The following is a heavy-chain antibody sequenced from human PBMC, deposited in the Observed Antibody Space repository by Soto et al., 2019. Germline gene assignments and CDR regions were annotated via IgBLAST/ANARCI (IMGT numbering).Heavy chain of an antibody. Sequence: QLQLVESGGGLVKPGGSLRLSCAASGFTFSDYYMSWIRQAPGKGLEWVSYISSSSSYTNYADSVKGRFTISRDNAKNSLYLQMNSLRAEDTAVYYCARGGGSGRYDAFDIWGQRTMVTVSS. CDR2: ISSSSSYT. D-gene: IGHD3-10*01. J-gene: IGHJ3*02. CDR3: ARGGGSGRYDAFDI. CDR1: GFTFSDYY. V-gene: IGHV3-11*06.